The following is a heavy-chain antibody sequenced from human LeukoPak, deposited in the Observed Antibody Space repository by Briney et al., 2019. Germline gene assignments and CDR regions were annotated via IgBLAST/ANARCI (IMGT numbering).Heavy chain of an antibody. V-gene: IGHV3-23*01. CDR3: AKMSGTFRPLDY. Sequence: GGSLRLSCAASGFTFASYAMNWVRQAPGKGLEWVSTTSGSGGSTCYADSVKGRFTISRDNSKNTLYLQMNSLRVEDTAVYYCAKMSGTFRPLDYWGQGTLVTVSS. CDR1: GFTFASYA. J-gene: IGHJ4*02. CDR2: TSGSGGST. D-gene: IGHD1-26*01.